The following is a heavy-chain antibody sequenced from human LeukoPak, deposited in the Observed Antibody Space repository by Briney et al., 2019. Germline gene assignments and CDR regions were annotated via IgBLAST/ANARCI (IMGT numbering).Heavy chain of an antibody. Sequence: ASVKVSCKTSGYTFTSYYIHWVRQAPGQGLEWMGIINPSGGSTSYTQKFQGRVTMTRDTSTSTVYMYLSSLRSEDTAVYYCARDSLYGVVDYWGQGTLVTVSS. J-gene: IGHJ4*02. CDR2: INPSGGST. CDR1: GYTFTSYY. CDR3: ARDSLYGVVDY. V-gene: IGHV1-46*01. D-gene: IGHD4-17*01.